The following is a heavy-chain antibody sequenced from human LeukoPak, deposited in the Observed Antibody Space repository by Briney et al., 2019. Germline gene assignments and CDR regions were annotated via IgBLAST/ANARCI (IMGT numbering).Heavy chain of an antibody. J-gene: IGHJ4*02. Sequence: PGGSLRLSCAASGFTFSSYSMNWVRQAPGKGLEWVSSISSSSSYIYYADSVKGRFTISRDNAKNSLYLQMNSLRPEAPAVYYCARDKSVVPAADFDYWGQGTLVTVSS. D-gene: IGHD2-2*01. CDR3: ARDKSVVPAADFDY. V-gene: IGHV3-21*01. CDR1: GFTFSSYS. CDR2: ISSSSSYI.